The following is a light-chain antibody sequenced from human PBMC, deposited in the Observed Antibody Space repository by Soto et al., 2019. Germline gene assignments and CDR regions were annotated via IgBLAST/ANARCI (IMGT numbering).Light chain of an antibody. Sequence: EILLTQSPGTLPLSPGERATLSCGAGQSVSSSYLAWYQQKPGQAPRLLMYGASSRATGIPERFSGSGSGTDFTLTISRLAPEDFEVYYCQQYGSSRGTFGQGTKVDIK. CDR2: GAS. V-gene: IGKV3-20*01. J-gene: IGKJ1*01. CDR1: QSVSSSY. CDR3: QQYGSSRGT.